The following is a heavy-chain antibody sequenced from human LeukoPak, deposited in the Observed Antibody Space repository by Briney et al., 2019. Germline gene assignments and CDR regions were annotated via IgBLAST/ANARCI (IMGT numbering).Heavy chain of an antibody. J-gene: IGHJ6*03. CDR3: ARGQRDYDFWSGYYEYYYYYMDV. D-gene: IGHD3-3*01. V-gene: IGHV4-38-2*02. CDR2: IYHSGST. Sequence: SETLSLTCTVSGYSISSGYYWGWIRQPPGKGLEWIGSIYHSGSTYYNPSLKSRVTISVDTSKNQFSLKLSSVTAADTAVYYCARGQRDYDFWSGYYEYYYYYMDVWGKGTTVTVSS. CDR1: GYSISSGYY.